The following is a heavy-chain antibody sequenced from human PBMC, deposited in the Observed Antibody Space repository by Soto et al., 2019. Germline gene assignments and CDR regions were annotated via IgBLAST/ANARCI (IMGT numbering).Heavy chain of an antibody. CDR1: SGSISSSNW. D-gene: IGHD4-4*01. CDR3: ARATADYSNYVFDY. J-gene: IGHJ4*02. CDR2: IYHSGST. V-gene: IGHV4-4*02. Sequence: PSETLSLTCAVSSGSISSSNWWSWVRQPPGKGLEWIGEIYHSGSTNYNPSLKSRVTISVDTSKNQFSLKLSSVTAADTAVYYCARATADYSNYVFDYWGQGTLVTVSS.